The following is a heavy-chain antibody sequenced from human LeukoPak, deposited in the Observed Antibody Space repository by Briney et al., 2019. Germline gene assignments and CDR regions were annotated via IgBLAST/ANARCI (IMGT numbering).Heavy chain of an antibody. CDR2: IYSGGST. V-gene: IGHV3-53*01. J-gene: IGHJ4*02. Sequence: GGSLRLSCAASGFTVSSNYMSWVRQAPGKGLEWVSVIYSGGSTYYADSVKGRFTISRDNSKNTLYLRMNSLRAEDTAVYYCARASSSSWYTGYYFDYWGQGTLVTVSS. D-gene: IGHD6-13*01. CDR1: GFTVSSNY. CDR3: ARASSSSWYTGYYFDY.